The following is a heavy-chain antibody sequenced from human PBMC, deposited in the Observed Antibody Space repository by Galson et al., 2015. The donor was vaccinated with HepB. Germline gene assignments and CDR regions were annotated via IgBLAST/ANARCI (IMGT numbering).Heavy chain of an antibody. Sequence: SLRLSCAASGFTFGDYAMSWFRQAPGKGLEWVGFIRSKAYGGTTEYAASVKGRFTISRDDSKSIAYLQMNSLKTEDTAVYYCTRHSSGWYPYWFDPWGQGTLVTVSS. D-gene: IGHD6-19*01. CDR3: TRHSSGWYPYWFDP. CDR2: IRSKAYGGTT. CDR1: GFTFGDYA. J-gene: IGHJ5*02. V-gene: IGHV3-49*03.